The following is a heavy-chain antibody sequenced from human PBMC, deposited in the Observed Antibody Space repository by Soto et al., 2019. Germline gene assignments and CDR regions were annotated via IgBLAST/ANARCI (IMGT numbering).Heavy chain of an antibody. D-gene: IGHD2-2*01. J-gene: IGHJ6*02. Sequence: APVKVSCKASGYTFPAYYMHWVRQAPGQGLEWMGWPNPKSGGTKYAQKFQGRVTMTRVTSISTAYTELSRMRSDDTAIYYCAQDTNVVVVPAATGGMDVWGQGTTVTVS. CDR3: AQDTNVVVVPAATGGMDV. CDR2: PNPKSGGT. CDR1: GYTFPAYY. V-gene: IGHV1-2*02.